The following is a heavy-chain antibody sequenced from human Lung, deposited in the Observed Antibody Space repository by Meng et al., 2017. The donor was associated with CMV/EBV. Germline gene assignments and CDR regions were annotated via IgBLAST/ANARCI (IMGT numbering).Heavy chain of an antibody. CDR1: GFTFSTYD. CDR2: IGTVGDT. V-gene: IGHV3-13*01. Sequence: GESLKISCTASGFTFSTYDFHWVRQPTGKGLEWVSSIGTVGDTYSIGSVKGRFIISREDAKNSVYLQTNGLRDGDTGLYYCARARSPTHFDYWGQGALVTVSS. CDR3: ARARSPTHFDY. J-gene: IGHJ4*02.